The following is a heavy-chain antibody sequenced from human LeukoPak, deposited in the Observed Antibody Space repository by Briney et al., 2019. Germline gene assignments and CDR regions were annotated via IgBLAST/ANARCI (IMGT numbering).Heavy chain of an antibody. CDR2: IYYSGST. CDR1: GGSISSSSYY. D-gene: IGHD3-10*01. Sequence: SETLSLTCTVSGGSISSSSYYWGWIRQPPGKGLEWIGSIYYSGSTYYNPSLKSRVTISVDTSKNQFSLKLSSVTAADTAVYYCARTGSNSAVRGGNFDYWGQGTLVIVSS. CDR3: ARTGSNSAVRGGNFDY. V-gene: IGHV4-39*01. J-gene: IGHJ4*02.